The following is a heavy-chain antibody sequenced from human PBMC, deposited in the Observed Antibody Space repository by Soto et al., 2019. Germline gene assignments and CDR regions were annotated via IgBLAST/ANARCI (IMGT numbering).Heavy chain of an antibody. CDR2: ISYDGSDQ. CDR3: AVPDFWSGSL. J-gene: IGHJ4*02. Sequence: QVQLVESGGGVVQPGRSLRLSCEASGFIFSTFAMHWVRQAPGKGLDYVALISYDGSDQYYSDSVKGRFTISRDNANNTLYLQMASLTADDTAVYYCAVPDFWSGSLWGQGTLVTVSS. CDR1: GFIFSTFA. D-gene: IGHD3-3*01. V-gene: IGHV3-33*03.